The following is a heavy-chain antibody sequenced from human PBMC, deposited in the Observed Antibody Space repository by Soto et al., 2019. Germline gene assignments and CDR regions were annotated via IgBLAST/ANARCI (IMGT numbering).Heavy chain of an antibody. CDR1: GYTFTSYD. V-gene: IGHV1-8*01. D-gene: IGHD6-13*01. CDR2: MNPNSGNT. Sequence: DSLQVSYKASGYTFTSYDINWVRQATGQGLEWMGWMNPNSGNTGYAQTFQGRVTMTRNTSIRTAYMERSSLGSEDTAVDYCARRGIAAAGYYYDYFDIWGRGTLVT. CDR3: ARRGIAAAGYYYDYFDI. J-gene: IGHJ2*01.